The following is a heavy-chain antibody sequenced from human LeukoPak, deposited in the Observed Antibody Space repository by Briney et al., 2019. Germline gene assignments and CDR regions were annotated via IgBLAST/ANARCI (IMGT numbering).Heavy chain of an antibody. CDR1: GFTFSSYA. D-gene: IGHD1-26*01. Sequence: GGSLRLSCAASGFTFSSYAMHWVRQAPGKGLEWVAVISYDGSNKYYADSVKGRFTISRDNAKNSLYLQMNSLRAEDTAVYYCARDSSGSSLWGQGTLVTVSS. J-gene: IGHJ4*02. CDR3: ARDSSGSSL. CDR2: ISYDGSNK. V-gene: IGHV3-30-3*01.